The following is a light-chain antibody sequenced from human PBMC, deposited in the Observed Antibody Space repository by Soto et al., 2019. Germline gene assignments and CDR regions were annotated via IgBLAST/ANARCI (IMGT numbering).Light chain of an antibody. CDR2: DVS. J-gene: IGLJ2*01. Sequence: QSVLTQPASVSGSPGQSIAISCTGTSSDVGGYNFVSWYQQHPGKAPKLLIFDVSNRLSGVSNRFSGSKSGNTASLTISGLQAEDEADYHCSSYTGSSTRVVFGGGTQLTVL. CDR3: SSYTGSSTRVV. V-gene: IGLV2-14*01. CDR1: SSDVGGYNF.